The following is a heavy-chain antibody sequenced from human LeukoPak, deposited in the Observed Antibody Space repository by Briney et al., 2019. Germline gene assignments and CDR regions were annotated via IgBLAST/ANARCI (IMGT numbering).Heavy chain of an antibody. J-gene: IGHJ4*02. D-gene: IGHD5-12*01. CDR2: ISTSSSYI. CDR3: ARDGWLRFFLVRSPDY. V-gene: IGHV3-21*04. CDR1: GFTFSSYS. Sequence: PGGSLRLSCAASGFTFSSYSMNWVRQAPGKGLEWVSSISTSSSYIYYADSGKGRFTISRDNAKNSLYLQMNSLRAEDTAVYYCARDGWLRFFLVRSPDYWGQGTLVTVSS.